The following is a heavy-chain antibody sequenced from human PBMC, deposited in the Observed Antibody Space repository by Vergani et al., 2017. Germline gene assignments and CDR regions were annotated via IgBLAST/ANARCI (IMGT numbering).Heavy chain of an antibody. CDR1: GYTFTGYY. CDR2: IIPIFGTA. V-gene: IGHV1-69*01. Sequence: QVQLVQSGAEVKRPGASVKVSCKASGYTFTGYYLHWVRLAPGQGLEWMGGIIPIFGTANYAQKFQGRVTITADESTSTAYMELSSLRSEDTAVYYCARGGQGYSSGFLYFDYWGQGTLVTVSS. J-gene: IGHJ4*02. CDR3: ARGGQGYSSGFLYFDY. D-gene: IGHD6-19*01.